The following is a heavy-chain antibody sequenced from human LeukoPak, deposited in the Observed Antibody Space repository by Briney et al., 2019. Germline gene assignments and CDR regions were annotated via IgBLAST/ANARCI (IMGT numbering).Heavy chain of an antibody. V-gene: IGHV3-7*01. CDR2: IKQDGSEK. CDR1: GFTFSSYW. CDR3: ARASPLQGATIGYYYGMDV. J-gene: IGHJ6*02. Sequence: GGSLRLSCAASGFTFSSYWMSWVRQAPGKGLEWVASIKQDGSEKYYVDSVKGRFTISRDNAKNSLYLQMNSLRAEDTAVYYCARASPLQGATIGYYYGMDVWGQGTTVTVSS. D-gene: IGHD1-26*01.